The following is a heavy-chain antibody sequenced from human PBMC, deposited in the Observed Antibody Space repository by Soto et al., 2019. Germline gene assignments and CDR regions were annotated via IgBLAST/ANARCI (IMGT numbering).Heavy chain of an antibody. Sequence: PSETLSLTCTVSGDSISTYHWTCIRQPPGKGLEWVGYIYYSGSTNYNPSLKSRATISVDPSKNQLSLKLSSVTAADTAVYYCAREIVLAVAASLPLYYYYCMDVWGQGTTVTV. D-gene: IGHD2-15*01. CDR1: GDSISTYH. J-gene: IGHJ6*02. CDR3: AREIVLAVAASLPLYYYYCMDV. V-gene: IGHV4-59*01. CDR2: IYYSGST.